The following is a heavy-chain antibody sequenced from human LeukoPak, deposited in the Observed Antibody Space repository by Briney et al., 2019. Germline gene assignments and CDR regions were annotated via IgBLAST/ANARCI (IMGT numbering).Heavy chain of an antibody. Sequence: AGGSLRLSCAASGFTFSSYSMNWVRQAPGKGLEWVSSISSSSSYIYYADSVKGRFTISRDNAKNSLYLQMNSLRAEDTAVYYCARDFYDSSGYSLDYYYYMDVWGKGTTVTISS. CDR1: GFTFSSYS. D-gene: IGHD3-22*01. V-gene: IGHV3-21*01. CDR2: ISSSSSYI. J-gene: IGHJ6*03. CDR3: ARDFYDSSGYSLDYYYYMDV.